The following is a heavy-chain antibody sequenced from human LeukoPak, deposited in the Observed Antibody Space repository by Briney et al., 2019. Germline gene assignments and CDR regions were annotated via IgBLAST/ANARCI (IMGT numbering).Heavy chain of an antibody. J-gene: IGHJ3*02. CDR2: INQDGSAK. CDR1: GFTFSSYW. V-gene: IGHV3-7*01. D-gene: IGHD6-13*01. Sequence: GGSLRLSCAASGFTFSSYWMNWVRQAPGKGLEWVTNINQDGSAKYYVDSVKGRFTISRDNAKNSLYLQMNSLRAEDTAVYYCARDPSIIAAASGVSDAFDIWGQGTMVTVSS. CDR3: ARDPSIIAAASGVSDAFDI.